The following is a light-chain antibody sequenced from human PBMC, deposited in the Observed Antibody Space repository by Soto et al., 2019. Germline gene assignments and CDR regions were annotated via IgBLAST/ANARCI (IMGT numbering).Light chain of an antibody. CDR2: SAS. V-gene: IGKV3D-15*01. Sequence: EIVMTQSPATLSVSPGERATLSCRASQSVSSSLAWYQHKPGQAPRLLIYSASIRATGIPGRFSGSGSGTEFTLTISSLQSEDLAAYYCQQYSNRYTFGQGTKLEIK. J-gene: IGKJ2*01. CDR3: QQYSNRYT. CDR1: QSVSSS.